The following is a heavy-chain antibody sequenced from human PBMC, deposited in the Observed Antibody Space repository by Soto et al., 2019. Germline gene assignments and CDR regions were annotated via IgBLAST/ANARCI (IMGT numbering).Heavy chain of an antibody. CDR1: GFTFSSYS. CDR2: ISSSSSTI. D-gene: IGHD3-9*01. CDR3: ARDVLRYFAWFYYGMDV. J-gene: IGHJ6*02. V-gene: IGHV3-48*02. Sequence: GGSLRLSCVASGFTFSSYSMNWVRQAPGKGLEWVSYISSSSSTIYYADSVKGRFTISRDNAKNSLYLQMNSLRDEDTAVYYCARDVLRYFAWFYYGMDVWGQGTTVTVSS.